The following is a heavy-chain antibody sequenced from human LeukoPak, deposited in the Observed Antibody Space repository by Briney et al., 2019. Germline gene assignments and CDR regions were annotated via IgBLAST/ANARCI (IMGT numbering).Heavy chain of an antibody. Sequence: GGSLRLSCAASGFTFSSYAMSWVRQAPGKGLEWVSAISGSGGSTYYADSVKGRFTISRDNSKNTLYLQMNSLRAEDTAVYYCAKGDSSGWYGSDFDYWGQGTLVTVSS. CDR1: GFTFSSYA. CDR3: AKGDSSGWYGSDFDY. J-gene: IGHJ4*02. V-gene: IGHV3-23*01. CDR2: ISGSGGST. D-gene: IGHD6-19*01.